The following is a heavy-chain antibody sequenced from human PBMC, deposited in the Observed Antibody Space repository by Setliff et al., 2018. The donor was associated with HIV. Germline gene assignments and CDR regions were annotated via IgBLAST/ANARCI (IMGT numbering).Heavy chain of an antibody. D-gene: IGHD1-26*01. CDR1: GFIFSTYN. CDR3: ARAPSGGWWEGGVGFDI. V-gene: IGHV3-21*06. J-gene: IGHJ3*02. CDR2: ISTSSSYM. Sequence: PGGSLRLSCAASGFIFSTYNMNWVRQAPGKGLEWVSSISTSSSYMHYADSLNGRITISRDNAKNSLYLQMNSLRADDTAVYYCARAPSGGWWEGGVGFDIWGRGTMVTVSS.